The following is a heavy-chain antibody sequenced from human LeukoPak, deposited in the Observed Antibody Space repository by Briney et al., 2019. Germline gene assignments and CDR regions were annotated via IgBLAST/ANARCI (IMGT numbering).Heavy chain of an antibody. CDR1: GYSISSGYY. J-gene: IGHJ4*02. CDR2: IYHSGST. CDR3: ARPRGSCSGGSCYYYYFDY. Sequence: SETLSLTCAVSGYSISSGYYWGWIRQPPGKGLEWIGSIYHSGSTYYYPSLKSRVTISVDTSKNQFSLKLSSVTAADTAVYYCARPRGSCSGGSCYYYYFDYWGQGTLVTVSS. V-gene: IGHV4-38-2*01. D-gene: IGHD2-15*01.